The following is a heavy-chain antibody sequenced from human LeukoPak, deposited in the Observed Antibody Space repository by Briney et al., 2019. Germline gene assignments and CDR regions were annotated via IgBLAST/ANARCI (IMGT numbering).Heavy chain of an antibody. J-gene: IGHJ2*01. CDR2: INRNSGGT. CDR1: GYTFTGFY. V-gene: IGHV1-2*02. CDR3: TRRLTTSGWYFVL. D-gene: IGHD3-10*01. Sequence: ASVKVSCKASGYTFTGFYMHWVRQAPGQGLEWMGWINRNSGGTNYAQKFKGRFTITRDKSISTAYMELSSLRADDMAIYYCTRRLTTSGWYFVLWGGETMVTASS.